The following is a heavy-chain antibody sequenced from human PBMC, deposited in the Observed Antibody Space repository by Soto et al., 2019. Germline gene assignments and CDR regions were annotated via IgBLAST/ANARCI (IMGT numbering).Heavy chain of an antibody. Sequence: EVQLVESGGGLVKPGGSLRLSCAASGFTFSNAWMNWVRQAPGKGLEWVGRIKSKTDGGTTDYAAPVKGRFTISRDDSKNTLYLQMNSLKTEDTAVYYCTTGGDMLTGYDPNNFDYWGQGTLVTVSS. CDR2: IKSKTDGGTT. CDR1: GFTFSNAW. J-gene: IGHJ4*02. D-gene: IGHD3-9*01. CDR3: TTGGDMLTGYDPNNFDY. V-gene: IGHV3-15*07.